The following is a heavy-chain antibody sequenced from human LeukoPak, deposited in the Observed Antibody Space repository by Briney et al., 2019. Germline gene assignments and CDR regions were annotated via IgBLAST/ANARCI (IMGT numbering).Heavy chain of an antibody. Sequence: GGSLSLSCAASGFTFSSYAMHWVRQAPGKGLEWVAVISYDGSNKYYADSVKGRFTISRGNSKNTLYLQMNSLRAEDTAVYYCARAALQYSSGWLGYWGQGTLVTVSS. D-gene: IGHD6-19*01. CDR1: GFTFSSYA. CDR2: ISYDGSNK. J-gene: IGHJ4*02. CDR3: ARAALQYSSGWLGY. V-gene: IGHV3-30-3*01.